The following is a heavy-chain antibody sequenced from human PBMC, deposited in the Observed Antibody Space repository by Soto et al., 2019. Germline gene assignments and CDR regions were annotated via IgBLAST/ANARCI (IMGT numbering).Heavy chain of an antibody. CDR3: ASVKDYDFWSGMDV. D-gene: IGHD3-3*01. Sequence: QVQLVESGGGVVQPGRSLRLSCAASGFTFSSYAMHRVRQAPGKGLEWVAVISYDGSNKYYADSVKGRFTISRDNSKNTLYLQMNSLRAEDTAVYYCASVKDYDFWSGMDVWGQGTTVTVSS. V-gene: IGHV3-30-3*01. CDR1: GFTFSSYA. J-gene: IGHJ6*02. CDR2: ISYDGSNK.